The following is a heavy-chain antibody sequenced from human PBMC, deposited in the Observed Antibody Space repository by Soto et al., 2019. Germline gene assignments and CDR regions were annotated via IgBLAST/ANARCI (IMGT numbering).Heavy chain of an antibody. J-gene: IGHJ6*02. V-gene: IGHV1-2*04. D-gene: IGHD3-16*01. CDR3: VMVDNYVTPTPQDV. CDR2: INPNSGGT. CDR1: GYTFTGYY. Sequence: GASVKVSCKASGYTFTGYYMHWVRQAPGQGLEWMGWINPNSGGTNYAQKFQGWLTMTTDTSTSTAYMDLGSLTSDDTAVYYCVMVDNYVTPTPQDVWGQGTTVTVSS.